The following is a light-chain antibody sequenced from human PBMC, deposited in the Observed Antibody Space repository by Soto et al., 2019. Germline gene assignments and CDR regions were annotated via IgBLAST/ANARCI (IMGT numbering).Light chain of an antibody. Sequence: QSPLTQPRSVSGSPGQSVTISCTGTSSDVGGYNYVSWYQQHPGKAPKLMIYDVSKRPSGVPDRFSGSKSGNTASLTISGLQAEDEADYYCCSYAGSYTFTYVFGTGTKLTVL. CDR3: CSYAGSYTFTYV. V-gene: IGLV2-11*01. CDR1: SSDVGGYNY. CDR2: DVS. J-gene: IGLJ1*01.